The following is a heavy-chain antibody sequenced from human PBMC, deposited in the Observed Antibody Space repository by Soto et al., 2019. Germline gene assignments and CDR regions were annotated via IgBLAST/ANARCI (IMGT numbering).Heavy chain of an antibody. CDR3: ARSEEYSDYYYGLDV. D-gene: IGHD2-21*01. CDR2: TYYRSRWYS. Sequence: SQTLSLTCVISGDSVSSSSVAWNWVRQSPSRGLEWLGRTYYRSRWYSDFAVSVRGRIVINADTSKNQFSLQLNSVTPEDTAVYFCARSEEYSDYYYGLDVWGQGTTVTVSS. CDR1: GDSVSSSSVA. V-gene: IGHV6-1*01. J-gene: IGHJ6*02.